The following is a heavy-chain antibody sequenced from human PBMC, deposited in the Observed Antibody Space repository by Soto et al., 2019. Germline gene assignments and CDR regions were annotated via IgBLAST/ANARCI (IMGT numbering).Heavy chain of an antibody. CDR3: AREAGHSSGWLKN. Sequence: QVQVVESGGGVVQPGRSLRLSCAASGITFSNYAMHWVRQAPGKGLEWVGVISYDGNNKYYVDSVKGRFSISRDDSMSTLFLQMNSLIAEDTAVYYCAREAGHSSGWLKNWGQGTLVTVSS. D-gene: IGHD6-19*01. CDR1: GITFSNYA. CDR2: ISYDGNNK. V-gene: IGHV3-30-3*01. J-gene: IGHJ4*02.